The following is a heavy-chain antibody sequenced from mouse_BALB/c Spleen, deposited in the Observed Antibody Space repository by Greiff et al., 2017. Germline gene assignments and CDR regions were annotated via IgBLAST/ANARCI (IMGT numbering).Heavy chain of an antibody. CDR2: IYPGNVNT. CDR1: GYTFTSYY. D-gene: IGHD2-2*01. J-gene: IGHJ3*01. CDR3: ARNYYGYDRDFAY. Sequence: QVQLQQSGPELVKPGASVRISCKASGYTFTSYYIHWVKQRPGQGLEWIGWIYPGNVNTKYNEKFKGKATLTADKSSSTAYMQLSSLTSEDSAVYFCARNYYGYDRDFAYWGQGTLVTVSA. V-gene: IGHV1S56*01.